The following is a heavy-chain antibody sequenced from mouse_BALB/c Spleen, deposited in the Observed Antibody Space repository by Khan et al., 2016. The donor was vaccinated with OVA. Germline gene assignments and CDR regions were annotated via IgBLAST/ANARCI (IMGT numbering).Heavy chain of an antibody. CDR3: ARGGLPFAY. CDR2: IWRGGST. D-gene: IGHD2-13*01. Sequence: QVQLKESGPGLVQPSQSLSITCTVSGFSLSSYGVHWVRQSTGKGLEWLGVIWRGGSTDFNAAFISRLNISKDNSNSHAFFKMNNLQTNDSAIYYCARGGLPFAYWGQGTLVTVSA. J-gene: IGHJ3*01. V-gene: IGHV2-2*02. CDR1: GFSLSSYG.